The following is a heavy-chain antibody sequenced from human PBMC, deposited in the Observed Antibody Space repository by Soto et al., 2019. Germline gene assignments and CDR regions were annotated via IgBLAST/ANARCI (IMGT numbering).Heavy chain of an antibody. Sequence: GGSLRLSCAASGFTFSSYGMHWVRQAPGKGLEWVAVIWYDGSNKYYADSVKGRFTISRDNSKNTLYLQMNSLRAEDTAVYYCARVYGIAVAGPTFDYWGQGTLVTVSS. CDR2: IWYDGSNK. J-gene: IGHJ4*02. CDR1: GFTFSSYG. CDR3: ARVYGIAVAGPTFDY. D-gene: IGHD6-19*01. V-gene: IGHV3-33*01.